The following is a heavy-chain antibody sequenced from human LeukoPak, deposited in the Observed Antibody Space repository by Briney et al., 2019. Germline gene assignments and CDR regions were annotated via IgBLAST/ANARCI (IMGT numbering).Heavy chain of an antibody. CDR2: INSDGSST. CDR1: GFTFSSYW. Sequence: GGSLRLSCVASGFTFSSYWMYWVRQAPGKGLVWVSRINSDGSSTTYADSVKGRFTISRDNAKNTLYLQMNSLRAEDTAVYYCAGDKPHITCFGVVMSQGGHYWGQGTLVTVSS. D-gene: IGHD3-3*01. J-gene: IGHJ4*02. V-gene: IGHV3-74*01. CDR3: AGDKPHITCFGVVMSQGGHY.